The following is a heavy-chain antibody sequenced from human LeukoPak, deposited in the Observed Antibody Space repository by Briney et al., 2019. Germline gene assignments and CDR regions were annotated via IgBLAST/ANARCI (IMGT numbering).Heavy chain of an antibody. Sequence: SETLSLTCTVSGGSISSYYWSWIRQPPGRGLEWIGYIYYSGSTNYNPSLKSRVTISVDTSKNQFSLKLSSVTAADTAVYYCARDHEDYYDSSGYYSWFDPWGQGTLVTVSS. CDR2: IYYSGST. D-gene: IGHD3-22*01. CDR1: GGSISSYY. CDR3: ARDHEDYYDSSGYYSWFDP. J-gene: IGHJ5*02. V-gene: IGHV4-59*01.